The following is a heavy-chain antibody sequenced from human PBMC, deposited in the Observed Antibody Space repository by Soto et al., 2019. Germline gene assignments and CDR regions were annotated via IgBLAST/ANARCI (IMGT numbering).Heavy chain of an antibody. Sequence: LSLTCTVSGGSISSGGYYWSWIRQHPGKGLEWIGYIYYSGSTYYNPSLKSRVTISVDTSKNQFSLKLSSVTAADTAVYYCARWASGYDYVDWFDPWGQGTLVTSP. D-gene: IGHD5-12*01. CDR2: IYYSGST. V-gene: IGHV4-31*03. CDR1: GGSISSGGYY. CDR3: ARWASGYDYVDWFDP. J-gene: IGHJ5*02.